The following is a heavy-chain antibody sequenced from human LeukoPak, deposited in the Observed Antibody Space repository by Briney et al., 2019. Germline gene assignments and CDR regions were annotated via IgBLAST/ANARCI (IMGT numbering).Heavy chain of an antibody. Sequence: PSETLSLTCTVSGGSISSYYWSWIRQPPGKGLEWIGYIYYSGSTNYNPSLKSRVTISVDTSRNQFSLKLSSVTAADTAVYYCARYGAHWYFDLWGRGTLVTVSS. D-gene: IGHD4-17*01. CDR3: ARYGAHWYFDL. J-gene: IGHJ2*01. CDR2: IYYSGST. V-gene: IGHV4-59*01. CDR1: GGSISSYY.